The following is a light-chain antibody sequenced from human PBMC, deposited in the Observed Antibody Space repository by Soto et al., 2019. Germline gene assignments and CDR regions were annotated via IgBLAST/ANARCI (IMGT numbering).Light chain of an antibody. J-gene: IGKJ5*01. CDR2: GAS. CDR3: QQYGSSIT. Sequence: EIVLTQSPGTLSMSPGERATLSCRASLSLSSSYIAWYQQKPGQAPRLLIYGASSRATGIPDRFSGSGSGTEFTLTITRLEPEDFAVYYCQQYGSSITFGQGTRLEIK. V-gene: IGKV3-20*01. CDR1: LSLSSSY.